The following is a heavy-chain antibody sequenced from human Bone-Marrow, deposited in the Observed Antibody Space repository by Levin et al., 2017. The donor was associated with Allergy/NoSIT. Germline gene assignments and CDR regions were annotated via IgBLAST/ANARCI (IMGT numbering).Heavy chain of an antibody. CDR2: ISYDGSNK. Sequence: GESLKISCAASGFTFSSYAMHWVRQAPGKGLEWVAVISYDGSNKYYADSVKGRFTISRDNSKNTLYLQMNSLRAEDTAVYYCARDSDEWEGFDAFDIWGQGTMVTVSS. V-gene: IGHV3-30-3*01. CDR3: ARDSDEWEGFDAFDI. J-gene: IGHJ3*02. D-gene: IGHD1-26*01. CDR1: GFTFSSYA.